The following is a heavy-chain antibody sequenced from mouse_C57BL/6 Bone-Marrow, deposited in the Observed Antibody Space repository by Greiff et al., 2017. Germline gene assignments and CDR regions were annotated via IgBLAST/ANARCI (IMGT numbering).Heavy chain of an antibody. V-gene: IGHV5-12*01. CDR1: GFTFSDYY. CDR3: ARTGTLYWYFDV. CDR2: ISNGGGST. D-gene: IGHD4-1*01. J-gene: IGHJ1*03. Sequence: EVKLVESGGGLVQPGGSLKLSCAASGFTFSDYYMYWVRQTPEKRLEWVAYISNGGGSTYYPDTVKGRFTISRDNAKNTLYLQMSRLKSEDTAMYYCARTGTLYWYFDVWGTGTTVTVSS.